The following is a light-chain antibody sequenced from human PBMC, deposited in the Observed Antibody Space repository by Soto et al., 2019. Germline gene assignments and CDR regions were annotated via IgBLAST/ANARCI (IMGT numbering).Light chain of an antibody. CDR3: TSWTTSTTMI. J-gene: IGLJ2*01. V-gene: IGLV2-14*03. CDR1: SSDIGAYNF. Sequence: QSALTQPASVSGSPGQSITISCTETSSDIGAYNFVSWYQQHPGKAPKLMLYDVNIRPSGVSNRFSGSKSGNTASLTISGLQAEDEADYYRTSWTTSTTMIFGGGTKVTVL. CDR2: DVN.